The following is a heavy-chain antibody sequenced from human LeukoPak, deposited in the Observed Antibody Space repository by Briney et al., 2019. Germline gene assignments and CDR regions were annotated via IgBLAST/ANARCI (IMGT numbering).Heavy chain of an antibody. D-gene: IGHD6-13*01. V-gene: IGHV4-34*01. Sequence: SETLSLTCAVYGGSFSGYYWSWIRQPPGKGLEWIGEINHSGSTNYNPSLKSRVTISVDTSKYQFSLKLSSVTAADTAVYYCARGRGGIAATEDFDYWGQGTLVTVSS. CDR2: INHSGST. CDR3: ARGRGGIAATEDFDY. CDR1: GGSFSGYY. J-gene: IGHJ4*02.